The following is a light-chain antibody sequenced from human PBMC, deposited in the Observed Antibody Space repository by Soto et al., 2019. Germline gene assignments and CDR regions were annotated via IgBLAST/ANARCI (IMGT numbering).Light chain of an antibody. CDR3: QHYGTSRT. Sequence: EVVLTQSPGTLSLSPGERATLSGRATQSVASGYFAWYQQKPGQAPGLLIYGASTRATGIPHRFSGSGSGTDFTLTISRLEPEDSAVYFCQHYGTSRTFGQGTKVEIK. J-gene: IGKJ1*01. CDR1: QSVASGY. CDR2: GAS. V-gene: IGKV3-20*01.